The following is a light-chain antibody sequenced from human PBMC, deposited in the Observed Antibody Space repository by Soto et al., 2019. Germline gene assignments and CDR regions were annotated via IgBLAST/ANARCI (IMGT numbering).Light chain of an antibody. CDR3: QQYNSYSWT. Sequence: DIQMPPSPSTLSASVGDRVTITCRASQSISSWLAWYQQKPGKAPKLLIYDVSSLKSGVPSRFSGSGSGTEFTLTISSLQPDDFATYYCQQYNSYSWTFGQGNKVEIK. V-gene: IGKV1-5*01. J-gene: IGKJ1*01. CDR2: DVS. CDR1: QSISSW.